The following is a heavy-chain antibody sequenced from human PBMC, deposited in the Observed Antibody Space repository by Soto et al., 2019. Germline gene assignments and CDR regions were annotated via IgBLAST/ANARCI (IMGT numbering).Heavy chain of an antibody. CDR2: IYSGGNT. J-gene: IGHJ6*02. CDR3: ARIPRRDGYNLYGMDV. V-gene: IGHV3-53*01. CDR1: GFTVSSTY. D-gene: IGHD5-12*01. Sequence: GGSLRLSCAASGFTVSSTYMSWVRQAPGKGLEWVSVIYSGGNTYYRDSVKGRFSISRDNSKNTLYLQMNSLRAEDTAVYYCARIPRRDGYNLYGMDVWGQGTTVTVSS.